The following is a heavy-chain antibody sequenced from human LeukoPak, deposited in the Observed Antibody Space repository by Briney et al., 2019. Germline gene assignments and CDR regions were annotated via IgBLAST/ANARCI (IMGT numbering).Heavy chain of an antibody. CDR2: ISGSGGST. CDR1: GFTFSSYA. V-gene: IGHV3-23*01. Sequence: QTGGSLRLSCAASGFTFSSYAMSWVRQAPGKGLEWVSAISGSGGSTYYADSVKGRFTISRDNSKNTLYLQMNSLRAEDTAVYYCANHDYGDYYYFDYWGQGTLVTVSS. J-gene: IGHJ4*02. CDR3: ANHDYGDYYYFDY. D-gene: IGHD4-17*01.